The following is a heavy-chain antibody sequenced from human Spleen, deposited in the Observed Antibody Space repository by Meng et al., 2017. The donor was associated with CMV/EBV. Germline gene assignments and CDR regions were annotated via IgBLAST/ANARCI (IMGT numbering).Heavy chain of an antibody. CDR3: ARLIYCSSTSCYVFDP. Sequence: GESLKISCAASEFTFSSYSMNWVRQAPGKGLEWVSSISSSSSYIYYADSVKGRFTISRDNAKNSLYLQMNSLRAEDTAVYYCARLIYCSSTSCYVFDPWGQGTLVTVSS. D-gene: IGHD2-2*01. V-gene: IGHV3-21*01. CDR2: ISSSSSYI. J-gene: IGHJ5*02. CDR1: EFTFSSYS.